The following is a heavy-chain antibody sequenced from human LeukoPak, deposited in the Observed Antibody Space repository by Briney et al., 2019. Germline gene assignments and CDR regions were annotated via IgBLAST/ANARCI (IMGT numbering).Heavy chain of an antibody. V-gene: IGHV3-64D*06. CDR3: VKARWYRDFDY. CDR1: GLTFSSYA. CDR2: ISSNGGST. D-gene: IGHD4-23*01. J-gene: IGHJ4*02. Sequence: PGGSLRLSCSASGLTFSSYAMHWVRQAPGKGLEYVSAISSNGGSTYYADSVKGRFTISRDNSKNTLYLQMSSLRAEDTAVYYCVKARWYRDFDYWGQGTPVTVSS.